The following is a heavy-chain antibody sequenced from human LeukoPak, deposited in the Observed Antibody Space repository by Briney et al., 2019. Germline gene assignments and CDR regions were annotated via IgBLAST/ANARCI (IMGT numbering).Heavy chain of an antibody. CDR1: GFTFSGYW. Sequence: PGGSLRLSCAASGFTFSGYWMHWVRQALEKGLAWVSVIRSDGSITTYADSVKGRFTISRDTAKNTLYLQMNSLRAEDTAVYYCARDGRSGNFDKWGQGTLVSVSS. CDR3: ARDGRSGNFDK. J-gene: IGHJ4*02. V-gene: IGHV3-74*01. CDR2: IRSDGSIT. D-gene: IGHD1-26*01.